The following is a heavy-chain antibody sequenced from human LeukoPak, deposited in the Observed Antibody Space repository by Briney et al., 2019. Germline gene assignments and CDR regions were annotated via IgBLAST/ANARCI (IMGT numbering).Heavy chain of an antibody. J-gene: IGHJ1*01. D-gene: IGHD5/OR15-5a*01. CDR1: GFTVSSNF. Sequence: PGGSLRLSCGASGFTVSSNFMTWVRQAPGKGLEWVSVIYSGGSTYYADSVRGRFTISRDNSKNTLYLRMNSLRADDTAVYYCARGPSVYQYFQHWGQGTLVTVSS. CDR2: IYSGGST. V-gene: IGHV3-66*01. CDR3: ARGPSVYQYFQH.